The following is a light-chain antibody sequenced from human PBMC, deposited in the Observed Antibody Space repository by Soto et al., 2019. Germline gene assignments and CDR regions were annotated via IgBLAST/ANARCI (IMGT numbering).Light chain of an antibody. CDR2: GAS. V-gene: IGKV3-15*01. Sequence: EIVMTQSPVTLSVSPGERATLSCRASQSVSSNLAWYQQKPGQAPRLLIYGASTRATDIPARFSGSGSGTEFTLTISSLQSEDFAVYYCQQYNSWPPLTFGGGTKVEIK. CDR3: QQYNSWPPLT. CDR1: QSVSSN. J-gene: IGKJ4*01.